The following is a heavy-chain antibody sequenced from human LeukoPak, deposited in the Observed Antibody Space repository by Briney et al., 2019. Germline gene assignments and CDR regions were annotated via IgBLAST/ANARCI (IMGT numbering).Heavy chain of an antibody. CDR3: AAALGIGYYSGVDV. Sequence: GESLKISCKGSGYSFTTYWLAWVRQMPRKGLERMGIIYPADSDTIYSPSFQGQVTMTADKSISTAYLQWSSLKASDTAMYYCAAALGIGYYSGVDVWGQGTTVTVSS. J-gene: IGHJ6*02. V-gene: IGHV5-51*01. CDR1: GYSFTTYW. D-gene: IGHD3-16*01. CDR2: IYPADSDT.